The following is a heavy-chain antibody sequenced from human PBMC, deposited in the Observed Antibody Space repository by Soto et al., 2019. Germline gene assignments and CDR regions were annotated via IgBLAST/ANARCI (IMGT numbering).Heavy chain of an antibody. CDR3: AREGGYGDYYPLGNDAFDI. Sequence: EVQLVESGGGLVQPGGSLRLSCAASGFTFSSYWMSWVRQAPGKGLEWVANIKQDGSEKYYVDSVKGRFTISRDNAKNSLYLQMNSLRAEDTAVYYCAREGGYGDYYPLGNDAFDIWGQGTMVTVSS. V-gene: IGHV3-7*01. D-gene: IGHD4-17*01. CDR2: IKQDGSEK. J-gene: IGHJ3*02. CDR1: GFTFSSYW.